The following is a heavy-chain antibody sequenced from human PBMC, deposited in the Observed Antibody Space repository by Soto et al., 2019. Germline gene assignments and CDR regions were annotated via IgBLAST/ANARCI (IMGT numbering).Heavy chain of an antibody. D-gene: IGHD6-13*01. CDR1: GYTFTGYY. J-gene: IGHJ6*02. CDR2: INPNSGGT. V-gene: IGHV1-2*04. CDR3: ARDIAAAGYYYYCMDV. Sequence: GASVKVSCKASGYTFTGYYMHWVRQAPGQGLEWMGWINPNSGGTNYAQKFQGWVTMTRDTSISTAYMELSRLRSDDTAVYYCARDIAAAGYYYYCMDVWGQGTTVTVS.